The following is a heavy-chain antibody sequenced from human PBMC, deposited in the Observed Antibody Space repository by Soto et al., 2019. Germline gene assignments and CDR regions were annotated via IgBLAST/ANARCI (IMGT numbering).Heavy chain of an antibody. CDR2: IYYSGST. J-gene: IGHJ6*02. CDR3: ARGVLRAEDYYGMDV. V-gene: IGHV4-59*01. D-gene: IGHD3-10*01. CDR1: GGSISSYY. Sequence: SETLSLTCTVSGGSISSYYWSWIRQPPGKGLEWIGYIYYSGSTNYNPSLKSRVTISVDTSKNQFSLKLSSVTAADTAVYYCARGVLRAEDYYGMDVWGQGTTITVSS.